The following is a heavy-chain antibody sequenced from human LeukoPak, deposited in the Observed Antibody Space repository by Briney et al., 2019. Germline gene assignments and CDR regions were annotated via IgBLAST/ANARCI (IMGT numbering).Heavy chain of an antibody. CDR3: ARDEAGGYDSSGYFTY. J-gene: IGHJ4*02. CDR2: IYYSVST. D-gene: IGHD3-22*01. V-gene: IGHV4-59*01. Sequence: RSSETLSLTCTVSGGSISSYDRSWTRQPPGKGLEWIGYIYYSVSTNYNPSLQSRVTISVDTSKNQFSLKLSSVTAADTAVYCCARDEAGGYDSSGYFTYWGQGTLVTVSS. CDR1: GGSISSYD.